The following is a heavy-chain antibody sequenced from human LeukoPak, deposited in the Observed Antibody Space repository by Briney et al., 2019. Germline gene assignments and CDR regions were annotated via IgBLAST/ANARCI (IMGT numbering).Heavy chain of an antibody. CDR3: AREETVATIAYLDL. D-gene: IGHD5-12*01. CDR1: GFTFNKYW. J-gene: IGHJ4*02. V-gene: IGHV3-7*03. CDR2: IKHDGSER. Sequence: GGSLRLSYAASGFTFNKYWMNWVRQGPGKGLEWVANIKHDGSERNYGESVKGRFIISRDNSKNSLVLELNSLRAEDTAIYYCAREETVATIAYLDLWGQGTLVTVSS.